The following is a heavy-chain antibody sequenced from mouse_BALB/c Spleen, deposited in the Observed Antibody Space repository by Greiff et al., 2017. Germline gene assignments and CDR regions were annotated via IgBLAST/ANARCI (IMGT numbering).Heavy chain of an antibody. CDR1: GFTFSSYG. D-gene: IGHD1-1*01. V-gene: IGHV5-6*03. Sequence: EVKLMESGGGLVQPGGSRKHSCAASGFTFSSYGMSWVRQTPDKRLEWVATISSGGSYNYYPDSVKGRFTISRDNAKNTLYLQMSSLKSEDTAMYYCARLPTTVVADYYAMDYWGQGTSVTVSS. CDR2: ISSGGSYN. CDR3: ARLPTTVVADYYAMDY. J-gene: IGHJ4*01.